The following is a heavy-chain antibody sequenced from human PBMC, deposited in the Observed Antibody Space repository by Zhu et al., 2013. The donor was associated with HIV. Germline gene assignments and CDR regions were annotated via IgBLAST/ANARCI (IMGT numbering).Heavy chain of an antibody. CDR1: GYIFTSYG. CDR2: ISGYNGNT. CDR3: ARAPLLAAGTRGVRWNWFDP. Sequence: QVQLVQSGDEVKKPGASVKVSCKASGYIFTSYGISWMRQAPGQGLEWMGWISGYNGNTNYEQKLQDRVTMTIDTLTSTAYMELRSLRSDDTAVYYCARAPLLAAGTRGVRWNWFDPWGQGTLVTVSS. J-gene: IGHJ5*02. V-gene: IGHV1-18*01. D-gene: IGHD6-13*01.